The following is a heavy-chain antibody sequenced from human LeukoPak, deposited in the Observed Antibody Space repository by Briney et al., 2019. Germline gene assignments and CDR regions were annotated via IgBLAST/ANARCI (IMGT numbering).Heavy chain of an antibody. CDR3: ATDPGEIVPAAKGPRGDYCYGMDV. D-gene: IGHD2-2*01. V-gene: IGHV1-24*01. CDR1: GYTLTELS. J-gene: IGHJ6*02. Sequence: AASVKVSCKVSGYTLTELSMHWVRQAPGKGLEWMGGFDPEDGETIYAQKFQGRVTTTEDTSTDTAYMELNSLRSDDTAVYYCATDPGEIVPAAKGPRGDYCYGMDVWGQGTTVTVSS. CDR2: FDPEDGET.